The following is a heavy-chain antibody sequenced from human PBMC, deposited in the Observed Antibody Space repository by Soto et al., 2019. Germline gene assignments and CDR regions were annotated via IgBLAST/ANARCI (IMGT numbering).Heavy chain of an antibody. J-gene: IGHJ6*02. Sequence: GGSLRLSCAASGFTVSSNDMSWVREAPGKGLEWVSAIYSSGSTYYADSVKGRFTISRDNSKNTLYLQMNSLRAGDTAVYYCARDLASYRSSARGMDGWGQGTTVTVSS. V-gene: IGHV3-53*01. D-gene: IGHD6-13*01. CDR2: IYSSGST. CDR1: GFTVSSND. CDR3: ARDLASYRSSARGMDG.